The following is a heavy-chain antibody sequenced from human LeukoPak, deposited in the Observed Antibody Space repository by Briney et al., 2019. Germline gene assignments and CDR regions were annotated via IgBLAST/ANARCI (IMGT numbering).Heavy chain of an antibody. J-gene: IGHJ4*02. Sequence: GGSLRLSCSASGFTFSSYAMHWVRQAPGKGLEYVSAISSNGGSTYYADSVKGRFTISRDNSKNTLYLQMNSLRAEDTAVYYCAKDSTLRFFDYWGQGTLVTVSS. D-gene: IGHD3-3*01. CDR1: GFTFSSYA. V-gene: IGHV3-64*04. CDR3: AKDSTLRFFDY. CDR2: ISSNGGST.